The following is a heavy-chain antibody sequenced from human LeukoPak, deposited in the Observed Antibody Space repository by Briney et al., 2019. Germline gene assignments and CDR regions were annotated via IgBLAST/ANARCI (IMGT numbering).Heavy chain of an antibody. CDR1: GGSISTYY. CDR2: IYYTGNT. Sequence: SETLSLTCTLSGGSISTYYWSWVRQPPGKGLEWIGYIYYTGNTDYNPSLKSRVTMSVDTSKNQFSLKLSSVTAADTAVYSCARGSVRGEFDPWGQGTLVTVSS. D-gene: IGHD3-10*01. J-gene: IGHJ5*02. V-gene: IGHV4-59*01. CDR3: ARGSVRGEFDP.